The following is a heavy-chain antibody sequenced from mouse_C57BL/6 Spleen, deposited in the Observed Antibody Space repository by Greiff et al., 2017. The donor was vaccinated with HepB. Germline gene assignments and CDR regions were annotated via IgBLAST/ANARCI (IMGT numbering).Heavy chain of an antibody. CDR2: IYPGDGDT. Sequence: VQLQQSGAELVKPGASVKISCKASGYAFSSYWMNWVKQRPGKGLEWIGQIYPGDGDTNYNGKFKGKATLTADKSSSTAYMQLSSLTSEDSAVYFCARRRITTVVAPLDYWGQGTTLTVSS. J-gene: IGHJ2*01. CDR3: ARRRITTVVAPLDY. V-gene: IGHV1-80*01. CDR1: GYAFSSYW. D-gene: IGHD1-1*01.